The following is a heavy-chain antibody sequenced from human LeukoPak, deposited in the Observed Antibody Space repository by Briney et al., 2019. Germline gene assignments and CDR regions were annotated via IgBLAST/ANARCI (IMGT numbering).Heavy chain of an antibody. CDR2: INHSGST. D-gene: IGHD3-10*01. Sequence: SETLSLTCTVSGGSISGYYWSWIRQPPGKGLEWIGEINHSGSTNYNPSLKSRVTISVDTSKNQFSLKLSSVTAADTAVYYCARHGGMVRGVIITMVFDYWGQGTLVTVSS. V-gene: IGHV4-34*01. CDR1: GGSISGYY. CDR3: ARHGGMVRGVIITMVFDY. J-gene: IGHJ4*02.